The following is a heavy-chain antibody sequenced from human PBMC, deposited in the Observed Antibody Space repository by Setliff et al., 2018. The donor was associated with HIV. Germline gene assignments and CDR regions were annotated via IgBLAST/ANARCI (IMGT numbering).Heavy chain of an antibody. CDR2: IKQGGSEK. CDR3: ARVADGYNSYFDY. Sequence: PGGSLRLSCTASGFIFSSYWMSWVRQAPGKGLEWVANIKQGGSEKYYVDSVKGRFTMSRDNAKNSLFLQMHSLRAEDTAVYYCARVADGYNSYFDYWGQGTVVTVS. J-gene: IGHJ4*02. V-gene: IGHV3-7*01. D-gene: IGHD5-18*01. CDR1: GFIFSSYW.